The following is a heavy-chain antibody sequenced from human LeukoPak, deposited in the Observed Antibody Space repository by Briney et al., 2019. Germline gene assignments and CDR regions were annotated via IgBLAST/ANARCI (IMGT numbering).Heavy chain of an antibody. CDR3: ARDRATIAVAPNLFDP. D-gene: IGHD6-19*01. CDR2: ISTSGST. J-gene: IGHJ5*02. Sequence: SETLSLTCTVSGGSISSYYWGWIRQPAGKGLEWIGRISTSGSTNYNPSLKSRVTMSVDTSKNQFSLKLSSVTAADTAVYYCARDRATIAVAPNLFDPWGQGTRVTVSS. V-gene: IGHV4-4*07. CDR1: GGSISSYY.